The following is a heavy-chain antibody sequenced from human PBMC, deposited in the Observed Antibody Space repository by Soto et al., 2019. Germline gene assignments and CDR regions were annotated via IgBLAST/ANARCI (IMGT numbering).Heavy chain of an antibody. V-gene: IGHV1-8*01. CDR2: MNPNSGNT. Sequence: QVQLVQSGAEVKKPGTSVKVSCKASGYTFTNYDINWVRQATGQGLEWMGWMNPNSGNTGYAQKFQGRVTMTRNTSIKTFVMELSSLTSEDTAIYYCARGAEGSGSYFGDHWGQGTLVTVSS. D-gene: IGHD3-10*01. J-gene: IGHJ4*02. CDR1: GYTFTNYD. CDR3: ARGAEGSGSYFGDH.